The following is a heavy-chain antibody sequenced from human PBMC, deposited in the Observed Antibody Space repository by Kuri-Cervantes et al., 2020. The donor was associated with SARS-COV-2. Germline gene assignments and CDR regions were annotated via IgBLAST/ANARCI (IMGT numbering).Heavy chain of an antibody. CDR3: ARDSSGWYAAMRAFDI. D-gene: IGHD6-19*01. Sequence: GSLRLSCAVSGYSISSCYYWGWIRQPPGKGLEWIGSIYHSGSTYYNPSLKSRVTISVDTSKNQFSLKLSSVTAADTAVYYCARDSSGWYAAMRAFDIWGQGTMVTVSS. CDR1: GYSISSCYY. CDR2: IYHSGST. J-gene: IGHJ3*02. V-gene: IGHV4-38-2*02.